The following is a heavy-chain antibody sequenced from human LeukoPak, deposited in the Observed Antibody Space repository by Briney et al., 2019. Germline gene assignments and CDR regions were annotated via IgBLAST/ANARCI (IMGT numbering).Heavy chain of an antibody. Sequence: GGSLRLSCAASGFTFSDYYMSWIRQAPGKGLEWVSYISSSGSTTYYADSVKGRSTISRDNAKNSLYLQMNSLRAEDTAVYYCATQGGTYYYMDVWGKGTTVTVSS. CDR2: ISSSGSTT. D-gene: IGHD1-26*01. CDR3: ATQGGTYYYMDV. CDR1: GFTFSDYY. V-gene: IGHV3-11*01. J-gene: IGHJ6*03.